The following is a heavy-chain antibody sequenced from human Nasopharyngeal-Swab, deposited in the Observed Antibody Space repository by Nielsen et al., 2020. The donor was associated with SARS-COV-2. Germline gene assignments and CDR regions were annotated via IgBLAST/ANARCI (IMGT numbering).Heavy chain of an antibody. J-gene: IGHJ4*02. CDR1: GFTFSSYW. CDR2: IKEDGSEK. Sequence: GGSLRLSCAASGFTFSSYWMSWVRQAPGKGLEWVANIKEDGSEKDYADSVKGRFTITRDNAKKSVYVQMNSLRAEDGGGYYCARGRGGAVSSSWYPYWGQGTLVTVSS. CDR3: ARGRGGAVSSSWYPY. V-gene: IGHV3-7*01. D-gene: IGHD6-13*01.